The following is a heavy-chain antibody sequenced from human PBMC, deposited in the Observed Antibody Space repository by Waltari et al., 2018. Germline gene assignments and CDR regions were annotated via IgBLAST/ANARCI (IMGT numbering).Heavy chain of an antibody. V-gene: IGHV4-59*11. CDR2: ISYSGST. CDR3: ASDRGLAPERWLQFDY. Sequence: QVQLQESGPGLVKPSETLSLTCTVSGVSMSSHYWSWIRQPPGKGLEWIGYISYSGSTNYNPSLKSRVTISVDTSKNQFSLKLTSVTAADTAVYYCASDRGLAPERWLQFDYWGQGTLVTVSS. D-gene: IGHD5-12*01. CDR1: GVSMSSHY. J-gene: IGHJ4*02.